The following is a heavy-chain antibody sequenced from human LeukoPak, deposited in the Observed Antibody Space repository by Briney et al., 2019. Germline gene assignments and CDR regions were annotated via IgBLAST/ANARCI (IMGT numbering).Heavy chain of an antibody. J-gene: IGHJ4*02. CDR3: ATDLFSAGTRNFDY. Sequence: ASVKVSCKVSGYTLTELSMHWVRQAPGKGLEWMGGFDPEDGETIYAQKFQGRVTMTEDTSTDTAYMELSSLRSEDTAMYYCATDLFSAGTRNFDYWGQGTLVTVSS. CDR1: GYTLTELS. D-gene: IGHD1-26*01. CDR2: FDPEDGET. V-gene: IGHV1-24*01.